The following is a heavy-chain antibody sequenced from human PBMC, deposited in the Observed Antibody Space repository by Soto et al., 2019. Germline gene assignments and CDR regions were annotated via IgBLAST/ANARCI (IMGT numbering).Heavy chain of an antibody. CDR2: IIPIFGTA. D-gene: IGHD6-13*01. CDR3: ARVPSIAAAGPRNYYGMDV. Sequence: ASVKVSCKASGGTFSSYAISWVRQAPGQGLEWMGGIIPIFGTANYAQKFQGRVTITADESTSTAYMELSSLRSEDTAVYYCARVPSIAAAGPRNYYGMDVWGQGTTVTVSS. CDR1: GGTFSSYA. J-gene: IGHJ6*02. V-gene: IGHV1-69*13.